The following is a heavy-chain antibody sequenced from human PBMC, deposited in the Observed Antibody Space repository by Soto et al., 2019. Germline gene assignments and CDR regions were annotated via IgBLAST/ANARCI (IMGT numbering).Heavy chain of an antibody. CDR2: ISSSSSYI. CDR1: GFTFSSYS. D-gene: IGHD3-16*02. CDR3: ARVGLMITFGGVIVKEADAFDI. Sequence: GGSLRLSCAASGFTFSSYSMNWVRQAPGKGLEWVSSISSSSSYIYYADSVKGRFTISRDNAKNSLDLQMNSLRAEDTAVYYCARVGLMITFGGVIVKEADAFDIWGQGTMVTVSS. V-gene: IGHV3-21*04. J-gene: IGHJ3*02.